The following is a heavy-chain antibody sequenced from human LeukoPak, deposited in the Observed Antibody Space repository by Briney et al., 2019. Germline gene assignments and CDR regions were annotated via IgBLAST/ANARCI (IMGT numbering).Heavy chain of an antibody. J-gene: IGHJ4*02. V-gene: IGHV3-20*04. CDR1: GFTFDDNG. CDR3: ARDLSQFRTSCPDY. Sequence: GGSLRLSCAASGFTFDDNGMSWVRQAPGKGLEWVSGINWNGGSTGYADSVKGRFTISRDNAKNSLYLQMNSLGAEDTALYYCARDLSQFRTSCPDYWGQGTLVTVSS. D-gene: IGHD2-2*01. CDR2: INWNGGST.